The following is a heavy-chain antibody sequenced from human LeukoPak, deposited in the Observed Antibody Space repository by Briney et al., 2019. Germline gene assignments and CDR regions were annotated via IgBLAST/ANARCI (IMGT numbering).Heavy chain of an antibody. D-gene: IGHD6-13*01. V-gene: IGHV3-66*01. CDR1: GFTFSSFT. J-gene: IGHJ4*02. Sequence: PGGSLRLSCAASGFTFSSFTMNWVRQAPGKGLEWVSIIYSGGSTQYADSVKGRFTISRDNSKNTLYLQMNSLRGEDTAVYYCAREVAAAGTGFYFDYWGQGTLVTVSS. CDR3: AREVAAAGTGFYFDY. CDR2: IYSGGST.